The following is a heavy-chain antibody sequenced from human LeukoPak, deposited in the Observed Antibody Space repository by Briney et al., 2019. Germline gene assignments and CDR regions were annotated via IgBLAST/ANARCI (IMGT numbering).Heavy chain of an antibody. D-gene: IGHD6-13*01. CDR2: IYYSGST. J-gene: IGHJ4*02. CDR1: GGSISSCDYY. Sequence: SETLSLTCTVSGGSISSCDYYWSWIRQPPGKGLKWVGYIYYSGSTYYNPSLKSRVTISVDTSKSQFSLKLSSVTAADTAVYSCARVAAAAGILDYWGQGTLVTVSS. CDR3: ARVAAAAGILDY. V-gene: IGHV4-30-4*01.